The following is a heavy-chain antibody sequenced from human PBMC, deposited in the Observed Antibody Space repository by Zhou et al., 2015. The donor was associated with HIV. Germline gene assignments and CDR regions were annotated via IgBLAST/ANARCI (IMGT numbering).Heavy chain of an antibody. CDR1: GGTFSSYT. V-gene: IGHV1-69*02. CDR2: IIPILGIA. D-gene: IGHD2-15*01. J-gene: IGHJ5*02. CDR3: ARVKMMASGNWFDP. Sequence: QVQLVQSGAEVKKPGSSVKVSCKASGGTFSSYTISWVRQAPGQGLEWMGRIIPILGIANYAQKFQGRVTITADKSTSTAYMELSSLRSEDTAVYYCARVKMMASGNWFDPWGQGTLVTVSS.